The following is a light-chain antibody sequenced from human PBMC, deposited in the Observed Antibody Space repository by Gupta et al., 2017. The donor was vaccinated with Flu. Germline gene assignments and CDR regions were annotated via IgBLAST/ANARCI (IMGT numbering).Light chain of an antibody. CDR2: SDS. V-gene: IGLV3-9*01. J-gene: IGLJ2*01. Sequence: SYELTQPLSVSVALGQTASITCGGNNIGSKNVHWYQQKPGQAPVLVIYSDSNRPSGNPERASGSNSGTTVTMTISRAQAGDDSFYGCQVWDSSTHVVFGGGTKLTVL. CDR1: NIGSKN. CDR3: QVWDSSTHVV.